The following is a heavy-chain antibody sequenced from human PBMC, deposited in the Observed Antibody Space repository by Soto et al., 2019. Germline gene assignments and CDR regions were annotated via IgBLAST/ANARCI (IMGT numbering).Heavy chain of an antibody. J-gene: IGHJ3*02. CDR2: INPSGGST. CDR3: ASLAYCAGDCYSAPFDI. CDR1: GYTFSSYY. V-gene: IGHV1-46*01. Sequence: GASLKVSCNASGYTFSSYYMHWERQPPGQGLEWMGIINPSGGSTSYAQKFQGRVTMTRDTSTSTVYLELSSLRSEDTAVYYCASLAYCAGDCYSAPFDIWGRGTMGTV. D-gene: IGHD2-21*02.